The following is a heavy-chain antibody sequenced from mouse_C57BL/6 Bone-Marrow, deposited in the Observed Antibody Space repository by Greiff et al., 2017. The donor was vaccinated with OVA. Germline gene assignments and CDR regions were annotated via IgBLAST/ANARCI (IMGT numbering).Heavy chain of an antibody. J-gene: IGHJ1*03. Sequence: DVQLVESGAGLVKPGGSLKLSCAASGFTFSSYAMSWVRQTPEKRLEWVAYISSGGDYIYYADTVKGRFTISRDNARNTLYLQMSSLKSEDTAMYYCTKLHWYFDVWGTGTTVTVSS. CDR3: TKLHWYFDV. CDR1: GFTFSSYA. V-gene: IGHV5-9-1*02. CDR2: ISSGGDYI.